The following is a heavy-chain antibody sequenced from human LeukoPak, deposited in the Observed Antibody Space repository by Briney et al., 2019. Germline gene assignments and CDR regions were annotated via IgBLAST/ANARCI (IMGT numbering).Heavy chain of an antibody. J-gene: IGHJ5*02. CDR1: GFTFSNYS. CDR3: ARTLPIYYGSGTYYNNWFDP. D-gene: IGHD3-10*01. Sequence: GGSLRLSCAASGFTFSNYSMNWVRQAPGKGLEWVSSISSSSRYINFADSMKGRFTISRDNAKNSLYLRMNSLRAEDTAVYYCARTLPIYYGSGTYYNNWFDPWGQGTLVTVSS. V-gene: IGHV3-21*01. CDR2: ISSSSRYI.